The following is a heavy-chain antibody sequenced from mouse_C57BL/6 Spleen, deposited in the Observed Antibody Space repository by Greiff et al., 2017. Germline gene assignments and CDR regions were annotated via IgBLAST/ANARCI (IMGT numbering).Heavy chain of an antibody. Sequence: EVKLQESGPGLVKPSQSLSLTCSVTGYSITSGYYWNWIRQFPGNKLEWMGYISYDGSNNYNPSLKNRISITRDTSKNQFFLKLNSVTTEDTATYYCARRGSSPFDYWGQGTTLTVSS. V-gene: IGHV3-6*01. J-gene: IGHJ2*01. CDR2: ISYDGSN. CDR3: ARRGSSPFDY. CDR1: GYSITSGYY. D-gene: IGHD1-1*01.